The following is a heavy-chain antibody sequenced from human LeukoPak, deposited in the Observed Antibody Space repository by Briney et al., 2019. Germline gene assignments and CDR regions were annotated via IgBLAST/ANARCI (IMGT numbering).Heavy chain of an antibody. Sequence: ASVKVSCKASGYTFTSYYMHWVRQAPGQGLEWMGWINPNSGGTNYAQKFQGRVTMTRDTSISTAYMELSRLRSDDTAVYYCARAYYYDSSGYYCWGQGTLVTVSS. CDR2: INPNSGGT. J-gene: IGHJ4*02. D-gene: IGHD3-22*01. CDR1: GYTFTSYY. CDR3: ARAYYYDSSGYYC. V-gene: IGHV1-2*02.